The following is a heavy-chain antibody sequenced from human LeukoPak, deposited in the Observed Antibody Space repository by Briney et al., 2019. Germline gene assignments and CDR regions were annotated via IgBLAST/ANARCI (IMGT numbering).Heavy chain of an antibody. CDR2: ISDSGDIT. D-gene: IGHD3-22*01. CDR3: AKDVRGYYDSDGSLYYFDY. Sequence: GGSLRLSCAASGFTFSSYAMSWVRQAPGKGLEWVSGISDSGDITYYADSVKGRFTISRDNSKNTLYLQMNSLRAEDTAVYYCAKDVRGYYDSDGSLYYFDYWGQGTLVTVSS. V-gene: IGHV3-23*01. J-gene: IGHJ4*02. CDR1: GFTFSSYA.